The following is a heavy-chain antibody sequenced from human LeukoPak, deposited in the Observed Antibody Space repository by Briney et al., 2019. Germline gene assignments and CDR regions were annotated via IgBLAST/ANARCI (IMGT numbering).Heavy chain of an antibody. CDR1: GFTFSNYA. CDR3: ARRWDSSGWYYFDY. Sequence: GGSLRLSCAASGFTFSNYAMSWVRQAPGKGLEWVSAISGSGGSAFHADSVKGRFTISRDNSKNTLYLQMNSLRAEDTAVYYCARRWDSSGWYYFDYWGQGTLVTVSS. CDR2: ISGSGGSA. J-gene: IGHJ4*02. D-gene: IGHD6-19*01. V-gene: IGHV3-23*01.